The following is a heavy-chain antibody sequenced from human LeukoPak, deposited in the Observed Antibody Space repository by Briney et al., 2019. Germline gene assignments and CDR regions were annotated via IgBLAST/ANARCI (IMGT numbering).Heavy chain of an antibody. V-gene: IGHV3-23*01. Sequence: AGSLRLSCAASGFTFNSYTRSWIRQAPGKGLEWVSAFTRSGTTYYADSVKGRFTISVDNSKNTLYLQMNSLRAEDTAVYYCARDGVSMDWMTCDYWGQGTLVTVSS. D-gene: IGHD3/OR15-3a*01. CDR3: ARDGVSMDWMTCDY. CDR2: FTRSGTT. CDR1: GFTFNSYT. J-gene: IGHJ4*02.